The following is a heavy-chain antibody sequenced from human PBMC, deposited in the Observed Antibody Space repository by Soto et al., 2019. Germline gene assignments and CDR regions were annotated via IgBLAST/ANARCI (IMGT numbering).Heavy chain of an antibody. V-gene: IGHV3-21*01. CDR2: ISSSSSYI. CDR3: ARDQSYYGMDV. J-gene: IGHJ6*02. Sequence: GGSLRLSCAASGFTFSSYSMNWVRQAPGKGLEWVSSISSSSSYIYYADSVKGRFTISRDNAKNPLYLQMNSLRAEDTAVYYCARDQSYYGMDVWGQGTTVTVSS. CDR1: GFTFSSYS.